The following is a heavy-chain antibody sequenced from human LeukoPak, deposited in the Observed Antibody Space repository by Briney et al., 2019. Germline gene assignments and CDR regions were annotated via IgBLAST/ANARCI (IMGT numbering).Heavy chain of an antibody. CDR3: ARERGLWFGELLFDY. CDR2: TYYRSKWYN. D-gene: IGHD3-10*01. J-gene: IGHJ4*02. V-gene: IGHV6-1*01. Sequence: SQTLSLTCATSGDSVSSNSAAWNWIRQSPSRGLEWLGRTYYRSKWYNDYAVSVKSRITINPDTSKNQFSLQLNSVTPEDTAVYYCARERGLWFGELLFDYWGQGTLVTVSS. CDR1: GDSVSSNSAA.